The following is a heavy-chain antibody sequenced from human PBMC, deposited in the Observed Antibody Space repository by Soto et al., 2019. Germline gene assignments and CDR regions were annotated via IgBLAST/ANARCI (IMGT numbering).Heavy chain of an antibody. D-gene: IGHD3-10*01. J-gene: IGHJ4*02. CDR1: GYIFTRYY. CDR3: ARGGFPELDY. V-gene: IGHV1-46*03. Sequence: QVQLVQSGAEVKKPGASVKVSCQASGYIFTRYYMHWVRQAPGQGLEWMALINPSGGSTTYAQKSQGRVTLTRDTSTSTAYMELSSLTSEDSAVYFCARGGFPELDYWGQGTLVTVSS. CDR2: INPSGGST.